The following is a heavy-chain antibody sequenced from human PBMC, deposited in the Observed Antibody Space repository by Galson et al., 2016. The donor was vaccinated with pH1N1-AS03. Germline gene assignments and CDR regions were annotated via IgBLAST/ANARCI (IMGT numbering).Heavy chain of an antibody. D-gene: IGHD6-19*01. CDR1: GDSFSSNIYY. V-gene: IGHV4-61*02. J-gene: IGHJ4*02. Sequence: TLSLTCTVSGDSFSSNIYYWNWLRQPAGKGLEWIGRIYTSGVTHYHPSLQSRATLSIDTSKKQFSLELTSVTAADTSMYYCARGAPAVADFVYWGQGTLVTVSS. CDR3: ARGAPAVADFVY. CDR2: IYTSGVT.